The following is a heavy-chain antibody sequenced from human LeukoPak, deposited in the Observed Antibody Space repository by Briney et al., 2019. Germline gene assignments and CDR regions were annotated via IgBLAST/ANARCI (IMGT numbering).Heavy chain of an antibody. D-gene: IGHD6-6*01. V-gene: IGHV3-21*01. Sequence: GGSLRLSCAASGFTFSSYTMNWVRQAPGKGLEWVSSITSSSSYIYYADSVKGRFTISRGNAKNSLFLQMNSLRAEDTAVYYCARDPGAYSSSPIDYWGQGTLVTVSS. CDR1: GFTFSSYT. J-gene: IGHJ4*02. CDR3: ARDPGAYSSSPIDY. CDR2: ITSSSSYI.